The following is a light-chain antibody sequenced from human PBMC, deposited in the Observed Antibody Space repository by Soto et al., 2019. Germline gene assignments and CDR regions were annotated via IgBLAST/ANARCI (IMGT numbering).Light chain of an antibody. Sequence: EIVMTQSPATLSVSQGERATLSCRASQSVGSKLAWYQQKPGQAPRLLIYGASTRVTGIPARFSGSGSGTEFILTISSLQSEDLALYYCQQYEHLKTFGQGTKVDIK. CDR1: QSVGSK. CDR2: GAS. J-gene: IGKJ1*01. CDR3: QQYEHLKT. V-gene: IGKV3-15*01.